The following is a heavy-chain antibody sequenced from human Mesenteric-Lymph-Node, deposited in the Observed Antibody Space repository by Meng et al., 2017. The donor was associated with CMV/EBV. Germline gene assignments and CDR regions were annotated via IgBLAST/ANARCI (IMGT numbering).Heavy chain of an antibody. CDR3: ERGGGIHYFAY. CDR1: GFTFNAFW. J-gene: IGHJ4*02. D-gene: IGHD3-16*01. V-gene: IGHV4-59*01. Sequence: LRLSCTGSGFTFNAFWMSCVRRAPGKGLEWIGYFYYSVSTNYNPSLKSRFTISVDTSKNQSSLKLSSVTAADTAVYYCERGGGIHYFAYWGQGTLVTVSS. CDR2: FYYSVST.